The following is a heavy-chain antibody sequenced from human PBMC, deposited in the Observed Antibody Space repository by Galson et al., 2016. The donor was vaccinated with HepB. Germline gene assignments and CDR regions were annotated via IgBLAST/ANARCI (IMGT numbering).Heavy chain of an antibody. D-gene: IGHD2-15*01. CDR3: VSGYDAHAYGY. Sequence: SLRLSCATFDFTFSGYGMHWVRQAPGKGLEWVALIWFDGSKQYYSDSVKGRFTISRDNARNTLDLQMDSLRAEDTAVYYCVSGYDAHAYGYWGQGTLVTVSS. V-gene: IGHV3-33*03. CDR1: DFTFSGYG. CDR2: IWFDGSKQ. J-gene: IGHJ4*02.